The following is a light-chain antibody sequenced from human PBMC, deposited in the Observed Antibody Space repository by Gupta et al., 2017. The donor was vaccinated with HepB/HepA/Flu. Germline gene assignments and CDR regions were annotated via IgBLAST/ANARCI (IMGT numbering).Light chain of an antibody. V-gene: IGKV1-5*03. J-gene: IGKJ1*01. Sequence: DIQMTQSPSTLSASVGDRVTITCRASQSIGKRLAWYQQKPGKAPKLLIYKASGLEGGVPSGFSGSGSGTEFTLTINSLQPDDFATYYCQQYSNYWTFGQGTKVEIK. CDR3: QQYSNYWT. CDR2: KAS. CDR1: QSIGKR.